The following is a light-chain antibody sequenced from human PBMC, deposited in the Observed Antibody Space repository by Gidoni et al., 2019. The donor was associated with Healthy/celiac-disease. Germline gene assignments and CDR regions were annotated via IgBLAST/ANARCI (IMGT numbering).Light chain of an antibody. CDR2: QDS. V-gene: IGLV3-1*01. CDR1: KLGDKY. J-gene: IGLJ2*01. Sequence: YAPPQPPPATVAPGQTAGITGPGDKLGDKYACWYQQKPGQSPVLVIDQDSKRPSGYPERFSGPDSGNTAPLTIGGTQAMDEADYYCQAWDSSTAVFGGGTKLTVL. CDR3: QAWDSSTAV.